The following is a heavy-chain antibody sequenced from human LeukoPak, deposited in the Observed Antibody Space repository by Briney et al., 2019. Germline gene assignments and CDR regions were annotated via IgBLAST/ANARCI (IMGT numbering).Heavy chain of an antibody. CDR2: MIPNSGNT. CDR1: GYTYTSYD. Sequence: GASVKVSCKASGYTYTSYDINWVRQATAQGREWMGWMIPNSGNTGYAQKFQGRVKITRNTSISTAYMELSSLRSEDTAVYYCARGRREGDYWGQGTLVTVSS. D-gene: IGHD1-14*01. CDR3: ARGRREGDY. J-gene: IGHJ4*02. V-gene: IGHV1-8*03.